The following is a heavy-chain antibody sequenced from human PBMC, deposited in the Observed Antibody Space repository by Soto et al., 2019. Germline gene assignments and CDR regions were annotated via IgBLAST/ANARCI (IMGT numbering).Heavy chain of an antibody. CDR2: ISGSGGST. D-gene: IGHD2-2*01. J-gene: IGHJ4*02. Sequence: PGGSLXLSCAASGLTFSSYAMSWVRQAPGKGLEWVSAISGSGGSTYYADSVKGRFTISRDNSKNTLYLQMNSLRAEDTAVYYCAKGLSYQLPNFDYWGQGTLVTVSS. CDR3: AKGLSYQLPNFDY. V-gene: IGHV3-23*01. CDR1: GLTFSSYA.